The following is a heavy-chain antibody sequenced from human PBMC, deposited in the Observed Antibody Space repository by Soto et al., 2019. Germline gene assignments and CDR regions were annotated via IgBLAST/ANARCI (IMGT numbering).Heavy chain of an antibody. J-gene: IGHJ5*02. CDR1: GGSFSGYY. CDR2: INHSGST. Sequence: QVQLQQWGAGLLKPSETLSLTCAVYGGSFSGYYWSWIRQPPGKGLEWIGEINHSGSTNYNPSLTSRVTIAVDPSNSQFSQKLSSVTAADTAVYYCARGRLSLPRSYSSSARWFDPWGQGTLVTVSS. CDR3: ARGRLSLPRSYSSSARWFDP. D-gene: IGHD6-6*01. V-gene: IGHV4-34*01.